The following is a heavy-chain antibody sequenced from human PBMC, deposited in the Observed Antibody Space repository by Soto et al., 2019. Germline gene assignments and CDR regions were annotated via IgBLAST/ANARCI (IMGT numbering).Heavy chain of an antibody. Sequence: SETLSLTCTVSGGSISSGGYYWSWIRQHPGKGLEWIGYIYYSGSTYYNPSLKSRVTISVDTSKNQFSLKLSSVTAADTAVYYCARSEGLVVPAAKGYYFDYWGQGTTVTVSS. CDR1: GGSISSGGYY. J-gene: IGHJ4*03. CDR3: ARSEGLVVPAAKGYYFDY. CDR2: IYYSGST. D-gene: IGHD2-2*01. V-gene: IGHV4-31*03.